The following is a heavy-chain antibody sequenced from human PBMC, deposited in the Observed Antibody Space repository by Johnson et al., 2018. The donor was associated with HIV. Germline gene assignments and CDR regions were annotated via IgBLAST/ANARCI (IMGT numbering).Heavy chain of an antibody. J-gene: IGHJ3*02. D-gene: IGHD1-20*01. CDR1: GFTFSDYY. CDR3: ARAPYNWNLGLYGAFDM. V-gene: IGHV3-11*04. Sequence: VQLVESGGGLVKPGGSLRLSCAASGFTFSDYYISWIRQAPGKGLEWVSYISGSGIDIYYADSVKGRFTISRDNAKNSLYLQMISLRAEDTAVYYCARAPYNWNLGLYGAFDMWGQGTMVTVSS. CDR2: ISGSGIDI.